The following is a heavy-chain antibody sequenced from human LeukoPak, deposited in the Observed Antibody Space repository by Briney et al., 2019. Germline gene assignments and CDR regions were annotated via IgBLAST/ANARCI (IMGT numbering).Heavy chain of an antibody. Sequence: PGGSLRLSCAASGFTFSDSWMHWVRQAPGKGLVWVSRINSDGGSTSYADSVKGRFTTSRDNAKNTLYLQMNSLRAEDTAVYYCARAPYYYYYYGMDVWGQGTTVTVSS. CDR1: GFTFSDSW. V-gene: IGHV3-74*01. J-gene: IGHJ6*02. CDR3: ARAPYYYYYYGMDV. CDR2: INSDGGST.